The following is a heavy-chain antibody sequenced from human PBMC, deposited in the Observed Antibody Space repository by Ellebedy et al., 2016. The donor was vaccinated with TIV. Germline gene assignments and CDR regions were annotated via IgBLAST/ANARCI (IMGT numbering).Heavy chain of an antibody. CDR2: IYYSGST. CDR3: ARGGTVAGTEWFDP. D-gene: IGHD6-19*01. J-gene: IGHJ5*02. Sequence: LRLXXTVSGGSISSGGYYWSWVRQHPGKGLEWIGYIYYSGSTYYNPSLKSRVTISIDTSENQFSLKLSSVTAADTAVYYCARGGTVAGTEWFDPWGQGTLVTVSS. V-gene: IGHV4-31*03. CDR1: GGSISSGGYY.